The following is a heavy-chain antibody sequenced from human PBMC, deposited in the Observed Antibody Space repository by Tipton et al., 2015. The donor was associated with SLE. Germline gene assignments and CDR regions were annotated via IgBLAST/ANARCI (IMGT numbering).Heavy chain of an antibody. CDR1: GGSISSSSYY. Sequence: TLSLTCTVSGGSISSSSYYWGGTRQPPGKGLEWIGSIYYSGSTYYNPSLKSRVTISVDTSKNQFSLKLSSVTAADTAVYYCARGRYGSGPFGGYWGQGTLATVSS. CDR2: IYYSGST. D-gene: IGHD3-10*01. V-gene: IGHV4-39*07. J-gene: IGHJ4*02. CDR3: ARGRYGSGPFGGY.